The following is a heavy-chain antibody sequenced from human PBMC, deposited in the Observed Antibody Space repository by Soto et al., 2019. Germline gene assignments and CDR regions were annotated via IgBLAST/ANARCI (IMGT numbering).Heavy chain of an antibody. Sequence: GGSLRLSCAASGFAFDSYAMTWGLQAPGKGLEWVSTISGRGHSLFYADSVKGRFTVSRDSAKNTLYLQMNSLRAEDTAMYYCARGAALPYRLAVRAQGTTVTVSS. CDR1: GFAFDSYA. CDR3: ARGAALPYRLAV. CDR2: ISGRGHSL. J-gene: IGHJ6*02. V-gene: IGHV3-23*01.